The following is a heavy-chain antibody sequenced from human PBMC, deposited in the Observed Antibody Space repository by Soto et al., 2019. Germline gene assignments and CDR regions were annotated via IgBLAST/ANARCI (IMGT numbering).Heavy chain of an antibody. J-gene: IGHJ4*02. CDR1: GGSISIYY. V-gene: IGHV4-59*01. CDR2: IYYSGST. CDR3: ARGVAVAANSPFDY. D-gene: IGHD6-19*01. Sequence: SLTCTVSGGSISIYYWSWIRQPPGKGLEWIGYIYYSGSTNYNPSLKSRVTISVDTSKNQFSLKLSSVTAADTAVYFCARGVAVAANSPFDYWGQGTLVTVSS.